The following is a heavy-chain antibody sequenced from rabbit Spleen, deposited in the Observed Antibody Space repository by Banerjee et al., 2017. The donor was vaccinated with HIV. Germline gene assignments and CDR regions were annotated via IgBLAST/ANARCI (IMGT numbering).Heavy chain of an antibody. CDR2: IYTDGSAHT. Sequence: QEQLEESGGGLVQPGGSLKLSCKASGFSLSSYYMCWVRQPPGKGLEWIGCIYTDGSAHTWYAPWPKGRFPISISTSLNTVTLRMTSLTVADTATYFCARRWHGYDLWGQGTLVTVS. V-gene: IGHV1S47*01. D-gene: IGHD6-1*01. CDR1: GFSLSSYY. CDR3: ARRWHGYDL. J-gene: IGHJ6*01.